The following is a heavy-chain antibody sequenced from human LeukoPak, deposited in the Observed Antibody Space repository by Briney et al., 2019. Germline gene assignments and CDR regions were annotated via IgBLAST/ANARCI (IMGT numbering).Heavy chain of an antibody. Sequence: AGGSLRLSCAASGFTVSSNYMSWVRQAPGKGLEWVSAISGSGGSTYYADSVKGRFTISRDNSKNTLYLQMNSLRAEYTAVYYCANPLGTGYSSSWTFQHWGQGTLVTVSS. CDR3: ANPLGTGYSSSWTFQH. D-gene: IGHD6-13*01. V-gene: IGHV3-23*01. J-gene: IGHJ1*01. CDR2: ISGSGGST. CDR1: GFTVSSNY.